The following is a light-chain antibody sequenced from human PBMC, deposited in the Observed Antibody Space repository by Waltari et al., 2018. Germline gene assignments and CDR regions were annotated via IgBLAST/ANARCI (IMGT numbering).Light chain of an antibody. Sequence: VMTQTPLSLSVTPGQPASISCKSSQRLLHSDGKTYLHWYLQKSGQPPQLLIYEGSNRYPGVPVRFSGSESGTDFTLQISRVEADDVGVYYCMQSLQLRTFGQGTKVEIK. J-gene: IGKJ1*01. CDR3: MQSLQLRT. V-gene: IGKV2D-29*01. CDR1: QRLLHSDGKTY. CDR2: EGS.